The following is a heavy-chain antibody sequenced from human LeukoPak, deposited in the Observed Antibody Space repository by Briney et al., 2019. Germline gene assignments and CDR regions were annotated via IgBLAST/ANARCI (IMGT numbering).Heavy chain of an antibody. CDR2: ISYDGSNK. CDR3: ATDRSTRYFDY. D-gene: IGHD2-2*01. V-gene: IGHV3-30-3*01. Sequence: PGGPLRLSCAASGFTFSNYAMHWVRQAPGKGLEWVAVISYDGSNKYYADSVKGRFTISRDNSKNTLYLQMNSLRADDTAVYYCATDRSTRYFDYWGQGTLVSVSS. J-gene: IGHJ4*02. CDR1: GFTFSNYA.